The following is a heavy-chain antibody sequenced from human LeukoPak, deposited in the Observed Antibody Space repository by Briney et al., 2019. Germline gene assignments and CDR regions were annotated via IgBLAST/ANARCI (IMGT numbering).Heavy chain of an antibody. D-gene: IGHD1-1*01. CDR3: ARDQRATASTGSYFDY. CDR1: GFTFSSYG. CDR2: ISSSSSYI. Sequence: GGSLRLSCAASGFTFSSYGMNWVRQAPGKGLEWVSSISSSSSYIYYADSVKDRFTISRDNAKNSLSLQMNSLRAEDTAVYYCARDQRATASTGSYFDYWGQGTLVTVSS. J-gene: IGHJ4*02. V-gene: IGHV3-21*01.